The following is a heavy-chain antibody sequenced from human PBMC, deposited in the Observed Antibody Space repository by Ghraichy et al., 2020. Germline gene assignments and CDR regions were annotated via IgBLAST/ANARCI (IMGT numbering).Heavy chain of an antibody. Sequence: SETLSLTCAVYGGSFSGYYWSWIRQPPGKGLEWIGEINHSGSTNYNPSLKSRVTISVDTSKNQFSLKLSSVTAADTAVYYCALAGGLWFRELPDAATKAGNRRMRFDYWGQGTLVTVSS. D-gene: IGHD3-10*01. CDR2: INHSGST. CDR3: ALAGGLWFRELPDAATKAGNRRMRFDY. J-gene: IGHJ4*02. V-gene: IGHV4-34*01. CDR1: GGSFSGYY.